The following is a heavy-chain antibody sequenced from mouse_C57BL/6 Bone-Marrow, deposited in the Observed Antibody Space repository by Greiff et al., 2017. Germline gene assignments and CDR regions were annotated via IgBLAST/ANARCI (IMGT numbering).Heavy chain of an antibody. CDR2: IYPRDGST. CDR3: AREGLYDGYYWFAY. D-gene: IGHD2-3*01. Sequence: QVQLQQSGPELVKPGASVKLSCKASGYTFTSYDINWVKQRPGQGLEWIGWIYPRDGSTKYNEKFKGKATLTVDTSSSTAYMERHSLTSEDSAVYFCAREGLYDGYYWFAYWGQGTLVTVSA. V-gene: IGHV1-85*01. CDR1: GYTFTSYD. J-gene: IGHJ3*01.